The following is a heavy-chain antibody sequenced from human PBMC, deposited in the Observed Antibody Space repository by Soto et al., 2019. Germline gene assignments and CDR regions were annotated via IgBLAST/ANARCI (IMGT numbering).Heavy chain of an antibody. D-gene: IGHD3-10*01. Sequence: GGSLRLSCAASGFTFTTYTMNWVRQAPGKGLEWVSSISAGGRSIYYTDSLKGRSTVSRDNSKNSLYLQMNSLRADDTAVYYCARSTPGNPFDIWGQGTMVTVSS. CDR1: GFTFTTYT. J-gene: IGHJ3*02. V-gene: IGHV3-21*01. CDR3: ARSTPGNPFDI. CDR2: ISAGGRSI.